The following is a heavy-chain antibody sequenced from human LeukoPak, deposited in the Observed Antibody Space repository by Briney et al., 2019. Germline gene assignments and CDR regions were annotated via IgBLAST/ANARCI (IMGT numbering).Heavy chain of an antibody. CDR3: ASSGYSSSWYGEIS. CDR2: IKQDGSEK. Sequence: GGSLRLSCAASGFTFSSYWMSWVRQAPGRGLEWVANIKQDGSEKYYVDSVKGRFTISRDNAKNSLYLQMNSLRAEDTAVYYCASSGYSSSWYGEISWGQGTLVTVSS. J-gene: IGHJ4*02. D-gene: IGHD6-13*01. CDR1: GFTFSSYW. V-gene: IGHV3-7*01.